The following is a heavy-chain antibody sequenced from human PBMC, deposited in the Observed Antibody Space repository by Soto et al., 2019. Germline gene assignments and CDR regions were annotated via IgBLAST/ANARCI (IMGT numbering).Heavy chain of an antibody. D-gene: IGHD1-1*01. Sequence: GESLKISCKGSGYRFSSQWISWVRQMPGKGLEWMGRIDPSDSYTSYSPSFQGHVTISTDNSISTAYLQWSSLKASDTAMYYCARHGKSSVITKTYGMDVWGQGTTVTVSS. CDR1: GYRFSSQW. CDR2: IDPSDSYT. CDR3: ARHGKSSVITKTYGMDV. J-gene: IGHJ6*02. V-gene: IGHV5-10-1*01.